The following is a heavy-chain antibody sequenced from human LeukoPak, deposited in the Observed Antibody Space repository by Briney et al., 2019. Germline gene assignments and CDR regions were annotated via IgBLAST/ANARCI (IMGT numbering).Heavy chain of an antibody. CDR3: AKGPRPDITVAHTVEN. Sequence: GGSLMLSCAASGFTFSNYAMSWVRQAPERGLEWVSTISSRGDSTYDADSVKGRFTISSDNSKNSLYLQMNNVRVEDTAVYYCAKGPRPDITVAHTVENWGQGTLVTVSS. D-gene: IGHD6-19*01. J-gene: IGHJ4*02. CDR2: ISSRGDST. V-gene: IGHV3-23*01. CDR1: GFTFSNYA.